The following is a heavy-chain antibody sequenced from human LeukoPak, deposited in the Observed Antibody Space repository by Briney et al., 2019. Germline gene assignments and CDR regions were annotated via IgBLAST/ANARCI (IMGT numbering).Heavy chain of an antibody. CDR2: IKEDESEI. J-gene: IGHJ4*02. V-gene: IGHV3-7*01. CDR3: ARHTGSALDH. D-gene: IGHD1-14*01. CDR1: GFTFSNYW. Sequence: GGSLRLSCAASGFTFSNYWMSWVRQAPGKGLEWVASIKEDESEINHADSVKGRLTISRDNAKNSLYLQMSSLRAEDTAVYFCARHTGSALDHRGQGTLVTVSS.